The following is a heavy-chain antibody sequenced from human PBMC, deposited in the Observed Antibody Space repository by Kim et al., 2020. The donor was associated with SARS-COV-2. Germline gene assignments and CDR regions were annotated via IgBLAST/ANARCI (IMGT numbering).Heavy chain of an antibody. D-gene: IGHD6-19*01. CDR3: VRHQRYSSGWYV. CDR2: AYDIGNT. CDR1: GGSLSSSSYY. J-gene: IGHJ2*01. Sequence: SETLSLTCTVSGGSLSSSSYYWGWIRQPPGKGLEWIGTAYDIGNTYYNPSLKSRVTISVDTSKNQFSLKLGSVTAADTAVYYCVRHQRYSSGWYV. V-gene: IGHV4-39*01.